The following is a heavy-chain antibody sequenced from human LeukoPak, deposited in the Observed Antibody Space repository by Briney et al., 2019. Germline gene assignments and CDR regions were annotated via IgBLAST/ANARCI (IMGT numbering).Heavy chain of an antibody. J-gene: IGHJ4*02. Sequence: SETLSLTCTVSGGSISSSSYYWGWIRQPPGKGLEWIGSIYYSGSTYYNPSLKSRVTISVDTSKNQFSLRLSSVTAADTAVYYCAREEGGGDWYYWGQGTLVTVSS. CDR2: IYYSGST. V-gene: IGHV4-39*07. CDR1: GGSISSSSYY. CDR3: AREEGGGDWYY. D-gene: IGHD2-21*01.